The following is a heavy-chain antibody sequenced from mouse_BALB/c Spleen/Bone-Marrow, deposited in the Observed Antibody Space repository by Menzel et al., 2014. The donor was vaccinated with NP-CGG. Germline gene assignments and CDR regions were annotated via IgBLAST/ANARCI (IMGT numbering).Heavy chain of an antibody. CDR1: GFSLTDYG. CDR2: IWGGGST. CDR3: AKHRLTYYAMDY. D-gene: IGHD1-3*01. Sequence: QVQLQQPGPGLVAPSQSLSITCTVSGFSLTDYGVSWIRQPPGKGLEWLGVIWGGGSTYYNSAPKSRLSISKDNSKSQVFLKMNSLQTDDTAMYYCAKHRLTYYAMDYWGQGTSVTVSS. V-gene: IGHV2-6-5*01. J-gene: IGHJ4*01.